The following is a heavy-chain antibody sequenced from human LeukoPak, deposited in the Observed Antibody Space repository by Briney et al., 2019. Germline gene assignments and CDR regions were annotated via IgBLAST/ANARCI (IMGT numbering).Heavy chain of an antibody. CDR3: ARGRDGYPGYFDY. V-gene: IGHV3-53*01. Sequence: GGSLRLSCAASGFTVSSNYMNWVRQAPGKGLEWVSVIYSDDSTYYADSVKGRFTISRDSSKNTLFLQMNSLGADDTAVYYCARGRDGYPGYFDYWGQGTLVTVSS. CDR1: GFTVSSNY. D-gene: IGHD5-24*01. J-gene: IGHJ4*02. CDR2: IYSDDST.